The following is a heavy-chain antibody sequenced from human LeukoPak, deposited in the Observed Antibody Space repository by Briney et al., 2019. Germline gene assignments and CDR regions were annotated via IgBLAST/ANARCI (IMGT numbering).Heavy chain of an antibody. V-gene: IGHV1-2*02. Sequence: ASVKVSCKASGYTFTGYYMHWVRQAPGQGLEWMGWINPNSGGTNYAQKFQGRVTMTRDTSISTAYMELSRLRSDDTAVYYCARVGLRITMVRWFDPWGQGTLVTVSS. CDR3: ARVGLRITMVRWFDP. CDR1: GYTFTGYY. J-gene: IGHJ5*02. D-gene: IGHD3-10*01. CDR2: INPNSGGT.